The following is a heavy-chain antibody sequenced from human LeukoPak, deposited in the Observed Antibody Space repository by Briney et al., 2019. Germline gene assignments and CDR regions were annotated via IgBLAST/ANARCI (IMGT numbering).Heavy chain of an antibody. CDR3: ARTMVRGVSAIDY. D-gene: IGHD3-10*01. Sequence: GGSLRLSCAASGFTFSSYSMNWGRQAPGKGLEWGSSISSSSRYIYYADSVKGRFTISRDNAKNSLYLQMNSLRAEDTAVYYCARTMVRGVSAIDYWGQGTLVTVSS. J-gene: IGHJ4*02. CDR2: ISSSSRYI. V-gene: IGHV3-21*01. CDR1: GFTFSSYS.